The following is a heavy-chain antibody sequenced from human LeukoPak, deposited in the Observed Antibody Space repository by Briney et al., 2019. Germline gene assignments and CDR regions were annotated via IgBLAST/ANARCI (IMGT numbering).Heavy chain of an antibody. Sequence: ASVKVSCKASGYTLTGYYMHWVRQAPRAGLEWMGWINPNSGGTNSAQKFQGRVTMTRDTSISTAYMELSRLRPDDTAVYYCASARGYSGYDSLDYWGQGTLVTVSS. CDR1: GYTLTGYY. J-gene: IGHJ4*02. D-gene: IGHD5-12*01. CDR3: ASARGYSGYDSLDY. V-gene: IGHV1-2*02. CDR2: INPNSGGT.